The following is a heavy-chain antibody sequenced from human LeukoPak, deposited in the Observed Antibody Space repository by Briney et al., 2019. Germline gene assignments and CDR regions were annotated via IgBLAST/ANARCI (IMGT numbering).Heavy chain of an antibody. CDR2: ISASGGRT. V-gene: IGHV3-23*01. J-gene: IGHJ4*02. CDR1: GFTFSTYA. Sequence: GGSLRLSCAASGFTFSTYAVSWVRQAPGKGLEWVSGISASGGRTYYADSVKGRFTISRDNSKNTLYLQMSSLRAEDTGVYYCAKEDYDFWRYYFDYWGQGTLVTVSS. D-gene: IGHD3-3*01. CDR3: AKEDYDFWRYYFDY.